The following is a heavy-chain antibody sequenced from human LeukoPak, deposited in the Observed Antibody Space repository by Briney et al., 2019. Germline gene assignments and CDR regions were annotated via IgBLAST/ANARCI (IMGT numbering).Heavy chain of an antibody. V-gene: IGHV3-30*18. D-gene: IGHD1-26*01. CDR2: ILYDGNNK. CDR1: GFTFSSYG. Sequence: PGGSLRLSCAASGFTFSSYGMHWVRQAPGKGLEWVAVILYDGNNKHYAVSVKGRFTISRDNSNNMLYLQMNSLRPEDTAVYYCAKDRLFGSGLNGPHYYYGMDVWGQGTTVTVSS. J-gene: IGHJ6*02. CDR3: AKDRLFGSGLNGPHYYYGMDV.